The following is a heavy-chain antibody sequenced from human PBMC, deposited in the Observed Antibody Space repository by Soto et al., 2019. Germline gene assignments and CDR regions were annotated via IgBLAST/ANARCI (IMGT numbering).Heavy chain of an antibody. V-gene: IGHV1-8*02. Sequence: ASVKVSCKASGYNFNTFDFYWVRQAPGQGPERMGWMNPKSGNTGFAHKFQGRVTMTKTTSISTAYMELSSLTTDDTAIYYCAVGNFRYWGQGTQVTVSS. D-gene: IGHD3-3*01. J-gene: IGHJ4*02. CDR1: GYNFNTFD. CDR2: MNPKSGNT. CDR3: AVGNFRY.